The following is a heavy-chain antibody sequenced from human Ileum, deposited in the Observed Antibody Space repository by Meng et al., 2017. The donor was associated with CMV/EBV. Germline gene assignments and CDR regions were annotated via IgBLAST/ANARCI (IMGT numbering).Heavy chain of an antibody. Sequence: GESLKISCAASGLTFSTYAVTWVRQAPGKGLEWVSYISDSGGKAYYTDSVKGRFTISRDNSKNTLYLQVNSLRAEDTAIYYCVRDWYGSNCQRCWLVNWGQGTLVTVSS. CDR2: ISDSGGKA. CDR1: GLTFSTYA. J-gene: IGHJ1*01. D-gene: IGHD6-13*01. V-gene: IGHV3-23*01. CDR3: VRDWYGSNCQRCWLVN.